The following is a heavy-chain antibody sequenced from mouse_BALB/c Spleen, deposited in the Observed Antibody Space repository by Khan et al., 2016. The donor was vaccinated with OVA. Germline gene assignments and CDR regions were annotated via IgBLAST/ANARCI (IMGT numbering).Heavy chain of an antibody. J-gene: IGHJ3*01. CDR1: GFTFSTYA. Sequence: EVKLVESGGGLVKPGGSPKLSCAASGFTFSTYAMSWVRQTPEKRLEWVATISTDGDYNYYPDNVTGRFTISSDNAKNTLYLQMSSLRSEDKAMYYCARSPYGNFAYWGQGTLVTVSA. V-gene: IGHV5-9-3*01. CDR2: ISTDGDYN. D-gene: IGHD2-1*01. CDR3: ARSPYGNFAY.